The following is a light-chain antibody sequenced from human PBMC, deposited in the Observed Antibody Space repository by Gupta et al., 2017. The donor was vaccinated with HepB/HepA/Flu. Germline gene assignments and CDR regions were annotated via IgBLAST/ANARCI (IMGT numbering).Light chain of an antibody. Sequence: SSELTQDPAVSVALGQTVRITCQGDSLRSYYASWYQQKPGQAPVRVIYGKNNRPSGIPDRFSGSSSGNTASLTITGVQAEDEADYYCNSRDSSGNRGVFGTGTKVTVL. J-gene: IGLJ1*01. CDR1: SLRSYY. V-gene: IGLV3-19*01. CDR2: GKN. CDR3: NSRDSSGNRGV.